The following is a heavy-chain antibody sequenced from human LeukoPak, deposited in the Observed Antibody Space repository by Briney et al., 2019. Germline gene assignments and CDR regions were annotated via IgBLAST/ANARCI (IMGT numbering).Heavy chain of an antibody. D-gene: IGHD1-26*01. Sequence: GGSLRLSCAASGFTFSSYPVHWVRQAPGKGLEWGAVISYDGGNKYYADSVKGRFTISRDNSKNTLYLQTNSLRAEDTAVYYCARCHGGPTVLYDAFDIWGQGTMVTVSS. CDR1: GFTFSSYP. CDR3: ARCHGGPTVLYDAFDI. V-gene: IGHV3-30*04. CDR2: ISYDGGNK. J-gene: IGHJ3*02.